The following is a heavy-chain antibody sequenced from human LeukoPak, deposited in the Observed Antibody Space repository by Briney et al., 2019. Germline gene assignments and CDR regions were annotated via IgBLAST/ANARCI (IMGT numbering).Heavy chain of an antibody. J-gene: IGHJ6*02. CDR2: ISGSGGDT. D-gene: IGHD3-22*01. Sequence: GESLRLSCAASGFTFSSFAMIWVRQAPGKGLEWVSGISGSGGDTHYADSVKGRFTVSRDNSKSTLYLQMTSLRAEDTAVYFCAKVRFDSSGYYYTYYYYGMDVWGQGTTVTVSS. CDR1: GFTFSSFA. CDR3: AKVRFDSSGYYYTYYYYGMDV. V-gene: IGHV3-23*01.